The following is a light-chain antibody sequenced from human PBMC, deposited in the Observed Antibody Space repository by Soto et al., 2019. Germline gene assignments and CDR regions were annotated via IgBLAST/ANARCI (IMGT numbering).Light chain of an antibody. CDR1: SSDVGGYNY. V-gene: IGLV2-14*01. Sequence: QSALTQPASVSGSPGQSITISCTGTSSDVGGYNYVSWYHQHPGKAPKLMIYDVSNRPSGVSNRFSGSKSGNTASLTISGLQAEDEADYYCSSHTSSSTLYVFGTGTKLTVL. CDR2: DVS. CDR3: SSHTSSSTLYV. J-gene: IGLJ1*01.